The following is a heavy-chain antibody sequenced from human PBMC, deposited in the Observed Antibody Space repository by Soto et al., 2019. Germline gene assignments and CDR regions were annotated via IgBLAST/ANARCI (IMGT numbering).Heavy chain of an antibody. CDR3: AKDRAVAGRGNWFDP. CDR2: ISGSGGST. J-gene: IGHJ5*02. CDR1: GFTFSSYA. V-gene: IGHV3-23*01. Sequence: VGSLRLSCAASGFTFSSYAMSWVRQAPGKGLEWVSAISGSGGSTYYADSVKGRFTIPRDNSKNTLYLQMNSLRAEDTAVYYCAKDRAVAGRGNWFDPWGQGTLVTVSS. D-gene: IGHD6-19*01.